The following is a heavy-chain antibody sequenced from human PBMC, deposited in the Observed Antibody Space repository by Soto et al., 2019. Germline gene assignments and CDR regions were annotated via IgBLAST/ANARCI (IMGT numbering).Heavy chain of an antibody. V-gene: IGHV4-39*01. CDR2: IYYSGST. J-gene: IGHJ4*02. Sequence: SETLSLTCTVSGGSISSSSYYWGWIRQPPGKGLEWIGSIYYSGSTYYNPSLKSRVTISVDTSKNQFSLKLSSVTAADTAVYYCARQGYYFPYFDYWGQGTLVTVSS. CDR1: GGSISSSSYY. CDR3: ARQGYYFPYFDY. D-gene: IGHD2-15*01.